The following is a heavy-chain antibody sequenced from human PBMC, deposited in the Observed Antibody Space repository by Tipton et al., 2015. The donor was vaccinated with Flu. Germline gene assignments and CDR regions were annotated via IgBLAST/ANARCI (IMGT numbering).Heavy chain of an antibody. CDR3: ASQYSSSWYIREYFQH. CDR1: GFTFDDYA. D-gene: IGHD6-13*01. J-gene: IGHJ1*01. CDR2: ISWNSGSI. V-gene: IGHV3-9*01. Sequence: SLRLSCAASGFTFDDYAMHWVRQAPGKGLEWVSGISWNSGSIGYADSVKGRFTISRDNAKNSLYLQMNRLRAEDTALYYCASQYSSSWYIREYFQHWGQGTLVTVSS.